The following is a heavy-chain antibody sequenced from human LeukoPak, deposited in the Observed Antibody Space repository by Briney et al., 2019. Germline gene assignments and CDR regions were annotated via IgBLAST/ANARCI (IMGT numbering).Heavy chain of an antibody. CDR1: GFTFSSYG. D-gene: IGHD4-17*01. Sequence: PGGSLRLSCAAAGFTFSSYGMHWVRQAPGKGLEWVAVISYDGSNKYYADSVKGRFTISRDNSKNTLYLQMNSLRAEDTAVYYYATLTTVTTHFFDYWGQGTLVTVSS. J-gene: IGHJ4*02. CDR3: ATLTTVTTHFFDY. CDR2: ISYDGSNK. V-gene: IGHV3-30*03.